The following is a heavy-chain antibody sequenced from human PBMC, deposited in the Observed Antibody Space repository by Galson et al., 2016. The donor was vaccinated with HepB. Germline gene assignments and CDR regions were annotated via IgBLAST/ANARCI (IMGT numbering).Heavy chain of an antibody. CDR2: IYHSGST. CDR3: ARSYDSRQLGVFDI. CDR1: GGSISSSNW. J-gene: IGHJ3*02. D-gene: IGHD3-22*01. Sequence: SETLSLTCDVSGGSISSSNWWSWVRQPPGKGLEYIGEIYHSGSTNYNPSLKSRVTILVDKSKNQFSLKLTSVTAADTAVYYCARSYDSRQLGVFDIWGQGTMVTVSS. V-gene: IGHV4-4*02.